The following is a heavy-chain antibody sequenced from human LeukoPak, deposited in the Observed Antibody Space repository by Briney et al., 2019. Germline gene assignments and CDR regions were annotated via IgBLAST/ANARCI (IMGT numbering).Heavy chain of an antibody. CDR2: IYTSGST. V-gene: IGHV4-4*07. CDR3: AREGSNYYYDSSGYLNWFDP. CDR1: GGSISSYY. J-gene: IGHJ5*02. D-gene: IGHD3-22*01. Sequence: SETLSLTCTASGGSISSYYWSWIRQPAGKGLEWIGRIYTSGSTNYNPSLKSRVTMSVDTSKNQFSLKLSSVTAADTAVYYCAREGSNYYYDSSGYLNWFDPWGQGTLVTVSS.